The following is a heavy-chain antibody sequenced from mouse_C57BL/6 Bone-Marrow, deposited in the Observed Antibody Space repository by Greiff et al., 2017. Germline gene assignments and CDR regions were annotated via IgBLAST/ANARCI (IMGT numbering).Heavy chain of an antibody. CDR3: ERSLSDFDY. V-gene: IGHV1-59*01. CDR1: GYTFTSYW. CDR2: IDPSDSYT. D-gene: IGHD6-1*01. Sequence: QVQLQQPGAELVRPGTSVKLSCKASGYTFTSYWMHWVKQRPGQGLEWIGVIDPSDSYTNYNQKFKGKATLTVDTSSSTAYMQLSSLTSEDSAVYYCERSLSDFDYWGQGTTLTVSS. J-gene: IGHJ2*01.